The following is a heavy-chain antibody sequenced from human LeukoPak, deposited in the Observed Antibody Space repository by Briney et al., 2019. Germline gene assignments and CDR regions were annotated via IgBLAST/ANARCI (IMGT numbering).Heavy chain of an antibody. CDR1: GFTFSSYE. CDR2: ISSSGSTI. D-gene: IGHD2-8*02. Sequence: GGSLRLSCAASGFTFSSYEMNWVRQAPGKGLEWVSYISSSGSTIYYADSVKGRFTISRDNAKNSLYLQMNGLRAEDTAVYYCARVSPLYAGGEDAFDFWGQGTLVTVSS. V-gene: IGHV3-48*03. CDR3: ARVSPLYAGGEDAFDF. J-gene: IGHJ3*01.